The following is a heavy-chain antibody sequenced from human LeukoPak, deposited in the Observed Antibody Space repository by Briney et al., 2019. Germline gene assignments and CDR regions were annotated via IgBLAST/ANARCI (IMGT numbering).Heavy chain of an antibody. D-gene: IGHD1-26*01. V-gene: IGHV4-30-2*01. CDR3: ARGARATFDY. CDR2: IYHSGST. J-gene: IGHJ4*02. Sequence: PSQTLSLTCAVSGGSISSGGYSWSWIRQPPGKGLEWIGYIYHSGSTYYNPSLKSRVTISVDRSKNQFSLKLSSVTAADTAVYYCARGARATFDYWGQGTLVTVS. CDR1: GGSISSGGYS.